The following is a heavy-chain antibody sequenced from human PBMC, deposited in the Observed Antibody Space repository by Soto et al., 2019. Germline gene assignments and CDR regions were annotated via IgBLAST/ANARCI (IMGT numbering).Heavy chain of an antibody. J-gene: IGHJ6*02. CDR1: GYTFNGYF. V-gene: IGHV1-2*02. D-gene: IGHD1-1*01. CDR3: ARGKTAYHGMDV. Sequence: GASVKASCKASGYTFNGYFMNWGRQAPGQGLEWMGWSNPISGDTNFAQKFQGRVTMTRDTSITTAYMELSRLTSDDTAVCYCARGKTAYHGMDVWG. CDR2: SNPISGDT.